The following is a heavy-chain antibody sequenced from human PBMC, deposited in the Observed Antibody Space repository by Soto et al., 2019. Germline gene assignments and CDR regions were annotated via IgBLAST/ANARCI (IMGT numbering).Heavy chain of an antibody. CDR2: ISSSSSYI. V-gene: IGHV3-21*01. J-gene: IGHJ6*03. CDR3: ARDQTARPSMDV. Sequence: GGSLILSCAPSGFTFCSYSMNWVRQAPGKGLEWVSSISSSSSYIYYADSVKGRFAISRDNAKNSLYLQMNSLRAEDTAVYYCARDQTARPSMDVWGKGTTVTVSS. CDR1: GFTFCSYS.